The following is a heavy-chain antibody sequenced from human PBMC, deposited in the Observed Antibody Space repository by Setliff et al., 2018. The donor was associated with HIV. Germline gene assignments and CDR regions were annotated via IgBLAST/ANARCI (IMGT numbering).Heavy chain of an antibody. CDR1: GGSISSSSYY. CDR3: ARAVRLGYFDY. CDR2: IYYSGST. D-gene: IGHD6-25*01. J-gene: IGHJ4*02. V-gene: IGHV4-39*07. Sequence: KPSETLSLTCTVSGGSISSSSYYWGWIRQPPGKGLEWIGSIYYSGSTYYNPSLKSRVTISVDTSKNQFSLKLSSVTAADTAVYYCARAVRLGYFDYWGQGTQVTVSS.